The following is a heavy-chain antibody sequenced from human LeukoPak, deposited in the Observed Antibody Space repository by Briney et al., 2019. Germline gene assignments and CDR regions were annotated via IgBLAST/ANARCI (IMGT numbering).Heavy chain of an antibody. Sequence: PSETLSLTCAVSGYSISSGYYWGWIRQPPEKGLEWIGTIYYSGSTYYNPSLKSRVAISVDTSKNQFSLKLSSVTAADTAVYYCARLRGETARGYSGYDMNYYYYYYMDVWGKGTTVTVSS. CDR3: ARLRGETARGYSGYDMNYYYYYYMDV. V-gene: IGHV4-38-2*01. D-gene: IGHD5-12*01. CDR1: GYSISSGYY. CDR2: IYYSGST. J-gene: IGHJ6*03.